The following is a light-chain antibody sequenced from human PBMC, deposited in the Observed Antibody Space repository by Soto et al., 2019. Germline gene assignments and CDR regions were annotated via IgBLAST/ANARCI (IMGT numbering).Light chain of an antibody. CDR3: QQRSNWLWT. J-gene: IGKJ1*01. CDR2: GTS. CDR1: QTVNGNY. V-gene: IGKV3D-20*02. Sequence: ETVLPQSPGTPSLSPGERATLSCRASQTVNGNYLGWYQQKPGQAPRLLIYGTSSRATGIPDRFSGSGSGTDFTLTISRLEPEDFAVYYCQQRSNWLWTFGQGTKVDIK.